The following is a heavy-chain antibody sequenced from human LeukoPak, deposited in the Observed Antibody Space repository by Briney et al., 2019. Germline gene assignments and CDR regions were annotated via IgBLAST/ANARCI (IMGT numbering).Heavy chain of an antibody. CDR1: GFTFSSYA. CDR2: ISGSGGST. CDR3: AKDESQVRWLQSPLDY. V-gene: IGHV3-23*01. Sequence: GGSLRLSCAASGFTFSSYAMSWVRQAPGKGLEWVSGISGSGGSTYYADSVKGRFTISRDNSKNTLYLQMNSLRAEDTAVYYCAKDESQVRWLQSPLDYWGQGTLVTVSS. D-gene: IGHD5-12*01. J-gene: IGHJ4*02.